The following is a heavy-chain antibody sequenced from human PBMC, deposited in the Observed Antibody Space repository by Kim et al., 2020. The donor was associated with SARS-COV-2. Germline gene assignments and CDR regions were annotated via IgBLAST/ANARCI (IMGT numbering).Heavy chain of an antibody. Sequence: QKFQGRVTMTRDTSISTAYMELSRLRSDDTAVYYCARDHPYDFPSYGMDVWGQGTTVTVSS. J-gene: IGHJ6*02. V-gene: IGHV1-2*02. D-gene: IGHD3-3*01. CDR3: ARDHPYDFPSYGMDV.